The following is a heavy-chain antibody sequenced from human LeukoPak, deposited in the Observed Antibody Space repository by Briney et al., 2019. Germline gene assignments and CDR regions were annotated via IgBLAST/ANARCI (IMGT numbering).Heavy chain of an antibody. CDR3: ARDASSGWYFDY. Sequence: SSVKVSCKASGGTFSSYAISWVRQAPGQGQELMGGIIPIFGTANYAHKAQGRVTITAAEFTSKAYMELSSLRSEDTAVYSCARDASSGWYFDYWGQGTLVTVSS. CDR2: IIPIFGTA. CDR1: GGTFSSYA. J-gene: IGHJ4*02. V-gene: IGHV1-69*01. D-gene: IGHD6-19*01.